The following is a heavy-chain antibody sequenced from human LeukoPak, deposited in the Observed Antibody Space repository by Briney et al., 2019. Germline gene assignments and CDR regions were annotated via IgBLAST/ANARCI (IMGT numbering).Heavy chain of an antibody. D-gene: IGHD6-13*01. J-gene: IGHJ5*02. V-gene: IGHV3-30*03. CDR2: ISYDGSNK. CDR3: ARAPTRPIAAAGTFDP. CDR1: GFTFSSYG. Sequence: GGSLRLSCAASGFTFSSYGMHWVRQAPGKGLEWVAVISYDGSNKYYADSVKGRFTISRDNSKNTLYLQMNSLRSDDTAVYYCARAPTRPIAAAGTFDPWGQGTLVTVSS.